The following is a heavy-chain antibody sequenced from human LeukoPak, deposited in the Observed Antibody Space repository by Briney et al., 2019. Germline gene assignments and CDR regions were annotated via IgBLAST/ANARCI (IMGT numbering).Heavy chain of an antibody. CDR3: ARVGGQNYYYYYYMDV. J-gene: IGHJ6*03. CDR2: MNPDSGNT. V-gene: IGHV1-8*01. Sequence: GASVKVSCKASGYTFTSYDINWVRQATGQGLEWMGWMNPDSGNTGYAQKFQGRATMTRNTSISTAYMELSSLRSEDTAVYYCARVGGQNYYYYYYMDVWGKGTTVTVSS. CDR1: GYTFTSYD. D-gene: IGHD4-23*01.